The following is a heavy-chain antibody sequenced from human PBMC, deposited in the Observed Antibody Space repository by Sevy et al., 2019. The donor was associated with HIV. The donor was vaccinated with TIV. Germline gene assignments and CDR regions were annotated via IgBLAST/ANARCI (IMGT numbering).Heavy chain of an antibody. CDR1: GFTFSSYG. CDR2: ISYDGSNK. V-gene: IGHV3-30*18. CDR3: AKDFWSGYYTSTLTFDY. D-gene: IGHD3-3*01. J-gene: IGHJ4*02. Sequence: GGSLRLSCAASGFTFSSYGMHWVRQAPGKGLEWVAVISYDGSNKYYADSVKGRFTISRDNSKNTLYVQMNSLRAEDTAVYYCAKDFWSGYYTSTLTFDYWGQGTLVTVSS.